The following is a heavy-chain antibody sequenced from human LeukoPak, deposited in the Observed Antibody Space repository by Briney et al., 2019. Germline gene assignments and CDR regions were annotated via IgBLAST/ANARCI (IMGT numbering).Heavy chain of an antibody. D-gene: IGHD1-14*01. CDR3: ARDPDRSGFDF. V-gene: IGHV3-33*07. CDR1: GFTFINYG. CDR2: VWYDGDNK. Sequence: GGSLRLSCAASGFTFINYGMYWVRQAPGKGLEWVATVWYDGDNKYYADSVRGRFTISRDNSKNMVFLHMNSLRVEDTAIYYCARDPDRSGFDFWGQGTLLTVSS. J-gene: IGHJ4*02.